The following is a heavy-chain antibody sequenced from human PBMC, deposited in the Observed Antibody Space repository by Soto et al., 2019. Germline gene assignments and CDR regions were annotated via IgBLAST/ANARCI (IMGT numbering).Heavy chain of an antibody. CDR2: ISSSSSYI. D-gene: IGHD5-12*01. V-gene: IGHV3-21*01. CDR1: GFTFSSYS. CDR3: ARAPGSGYVNYFDY. Sequence: PGGSLRLSCAASGFTFSSYSMNWARQAPGRGLEWVSSISSSSSYIYYADSVKGRFTISRDNAKNSLYLQMNSLRAEDTAVYYCARAPGSGYVNYFDYWGQGTLVTV. J-gene: IGHJ4*02.